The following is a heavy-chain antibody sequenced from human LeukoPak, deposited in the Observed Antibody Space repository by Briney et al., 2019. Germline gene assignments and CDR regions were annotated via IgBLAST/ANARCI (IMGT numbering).Heavy chain of an antibody. D-gene: IGHD6-19*01. CDR1: GFTVSSNY. J-gene: IGHJ4*02. CDR2: IYSGGST. CDR3: ASSPAGYSSGSLDY. Sequence: GGSLRLSCAASGFTVSSNYVSWVRQAPGKGLEWVSVIYSGGSTYYADYVKGRFTISRDNSKNTLYLQMNSLRAEDTAVYYCASSPAGYSSGSLDYWGQGTLVTVSS. V-gene: IGHV3-53*01.